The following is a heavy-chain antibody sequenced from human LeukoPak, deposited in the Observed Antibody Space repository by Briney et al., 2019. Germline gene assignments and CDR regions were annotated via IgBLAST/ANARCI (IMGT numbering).Heavy chain of an antibody. CDR3: AKRRASNHDAFDI. CDR1: GFTFSSYA. Sequence: GGSLRLSCAASGFTFSSYAMSWVRQAPGKGLEWVSAIGGSGGSTYYADSVKGRFTISRDNSKNTLYLQMNSLRAEDTAVYYCAKRRASNHDAFDIWGQGTMVTVSS. V-gene: IGHV3-23*01. D-gene: IGHD1-14*01. J-gene: IGHJ3*02. CDR2: IGGSGGST.